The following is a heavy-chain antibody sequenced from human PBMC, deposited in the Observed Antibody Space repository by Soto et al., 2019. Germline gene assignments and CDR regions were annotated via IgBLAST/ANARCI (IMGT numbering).Heavy chain of an antibody. V-gene: IGHV1-46*01. CDR2: VNPSGGHT. D-gene: IGHD2-21*02. Sequence: QVQLVQSGAEVKKPGASVTVSCKASGDTFTDYYIHWVRQAPGQGLAWMGTVNPSGGHTTYAQHFLGRMTMTRDTSTSTLDRELTSLTSEDTAGYYCARGGHVVVVTAALDYWGQGTLVTVSS. CDR3: ARGGHVVVVTAALDY. J-gene: IGHJ4*02. CDR1: GDTFTDYY.